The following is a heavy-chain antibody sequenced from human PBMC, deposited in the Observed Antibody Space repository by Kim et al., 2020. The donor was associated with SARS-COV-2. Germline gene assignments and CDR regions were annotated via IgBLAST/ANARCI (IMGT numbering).Heavy chain of an antibody. D-gene: IGHD3-16*01. Sequence: SETLSLTCSLSDGSVTSGLHYWGWIRQSPRTGLEWIGDIYFSGTTYYNPSLQSRVTMSVDTSKNQFSLHLRSVTATDTAVYFCARRSAGGARYDPWGQG. V-gene: IGHV4-39*01. CDR2: IYFSGTT. J-gene: IGHJ5*02. CDR1: DGSVTSGLHY. CDR3: ARRSAGGARYDP.